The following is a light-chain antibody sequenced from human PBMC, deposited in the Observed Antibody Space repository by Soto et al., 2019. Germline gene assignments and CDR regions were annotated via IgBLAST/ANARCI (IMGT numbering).Light chain of an antibody. V-gene: IGLV1-40*01. CDR3: QSYDSSRAYV. CDR1: SSNIGAGYD. J-gene: IGLJ1*01. Sequence: QSVLTQPPSVSGAPGQRVTISCTGSSSNIGAGYDVQWYQQFPGTAPKLLIYGNSNRPSGVPDRISGSKSGTSASLAITGLQAEDEADYYCQSYDSSRAYVFGIGTKVTVL. CDR2: GNS.